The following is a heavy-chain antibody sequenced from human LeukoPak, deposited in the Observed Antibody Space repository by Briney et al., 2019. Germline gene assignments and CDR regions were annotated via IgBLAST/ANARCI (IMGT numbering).Heavy chain of an antibody. D-gene: IGHD7-27*01. Sequence: GGSLRLSCAASGFTFSTYSMNWVRQAPGRGLEWVSSISSSSKYIYYADSVKGRFTISRDNSKNPLYLQMNSLRAEDTAVYYCARGGNWDLYYFDNWGQGTLVTVSS. V-gene: IGHV3-21*04. CDR1: GFTFSTYS. J-gene: IGHJ4*02. CDR2: ISSSSKYI. CDR3: ARGGNWDLYYFDN.